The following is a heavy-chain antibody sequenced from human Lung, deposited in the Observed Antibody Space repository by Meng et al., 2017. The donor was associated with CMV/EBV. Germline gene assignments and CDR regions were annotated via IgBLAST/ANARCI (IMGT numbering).Heavy chain of an antibody. J-gene: IGHJ4*02. CDR1: GFTFSSYE. CDR2: ISSSGSTI. D-gene: IGHD1-26*01. CDR3: ARGGGSYSGDY. Sequence: SCAASGFTFSSYEMNWVRQAPGKGLEWVSYISSSGSTIYYADSVKGRFTISRDNAKNSLYLQMNSLRAEDTAVYYCARGGGSYSGDYWGQGTLVTVSS. V-gene: IGHV3-48*03.